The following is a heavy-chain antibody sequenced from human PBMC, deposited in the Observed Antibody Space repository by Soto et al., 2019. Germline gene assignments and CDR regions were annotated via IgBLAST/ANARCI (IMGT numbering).Heavy chain of an antibody. D-gene: IGHD4-4*01. Sequence: QVQLQESGPGLVKPSQTLSLTCTVSGGSISSGGYYWSWIRQHPGKGLEWIGYIYYSGSTYYNPSLKSRVTISVDTSKNQFSLKLSSVTAADTAVYYCARERSSNDYYYGMDVWGQGTTVTVSS. CDR3: ARERSSNDYYYGMDV. CDR1: GGSISSGGYY. CDR2: IYYSGST. V-gene: IGHV4-31*03. J-gene: IGHJ6*02.